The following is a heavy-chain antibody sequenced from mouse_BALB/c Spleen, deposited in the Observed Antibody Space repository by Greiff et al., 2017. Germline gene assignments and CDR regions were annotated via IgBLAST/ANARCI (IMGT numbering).Heavy chain of an antibody. CDR2: INPSNGRT. CDR3: ARIITTATYWYFDV. Sequence: VQLQQSGAELVKPGASVKLSCKASGYTFTSYWMHWVKQRPGQGLEWIGEINPSNGRTNYNEKFKSKATLTVDKSSSTAYMQLSSLTSEDSAVYYCARIITTATYWYFDVWGAGTTVTVSS. V-gene: IGHV1S81*02. CDR1: GYTFTSYW. D-gene: IGHD1-2*01. J-gene: IGHJ1*01.